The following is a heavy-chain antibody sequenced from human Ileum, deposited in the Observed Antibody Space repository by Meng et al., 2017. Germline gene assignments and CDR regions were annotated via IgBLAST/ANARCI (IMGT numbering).Heavy chain of an antibody. Sequence: GESLKISCAASGFTFSSYWMNWVRQAPGKGLVWVSQMNTDGTTKNYADSVKGRFTISRDNAKNTLYLEMNSLRVEDTAVYFCARDGGWNALPIWGQGTRVTVSS. CDR3: ARDGGWNALPI. J-gene: IGHJ3*02. CDR1: GFTFSSYW. V-gene: IGHV3-74*01. CDR2: MNTDGTTK. D-gene: IGHD6-19*01.